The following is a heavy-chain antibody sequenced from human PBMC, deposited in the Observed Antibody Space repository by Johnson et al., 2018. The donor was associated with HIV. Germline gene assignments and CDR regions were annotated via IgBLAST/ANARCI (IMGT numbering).Heavy chain of an antibody. CDR3: EKGFFGPGLCSGGSCYSVDAFDI. J-gene: IGHJ3*02. CDR2: VNWNGGST. D-gene: IGHD2-15*01. CDR1: GFRFDDFG. V-gene: IGHV3-20*04. Sequence: VQLVESGGGVVRPGGSLRLSCEGSGFRFDDFGMSWVRQAPGKGLDWVSGVNWNGGSTGYADSVKGRFTISRDNAKNSLYLQMNSLRAEDTALYYCEKGFFGPGLCSGGSCYSVDAFDIWGQGTMVTVSS.